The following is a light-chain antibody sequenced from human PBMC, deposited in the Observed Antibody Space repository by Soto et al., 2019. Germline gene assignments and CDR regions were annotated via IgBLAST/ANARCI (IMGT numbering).Light chain of an antibody. Sequence: SYELTQPPSVSVAPGKTARITCGGNNIGSKSVHWYQQKPGQAPVLVIYYDSDRPSGIPERFSGSNSGNTATLTISRVEARDEADYYCQVWDSSSDHNYVFGTGTKLTVL. CDR1: NIGSKS. CDR2: YDS. V-gene: IGLV3-21*04. J-gene: IGLJ1*01. CDR3: QVWDSSSDHNYV.